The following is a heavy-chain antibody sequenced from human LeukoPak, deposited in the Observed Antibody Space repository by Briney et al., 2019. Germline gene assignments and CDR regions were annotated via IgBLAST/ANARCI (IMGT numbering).Heavy chain of an antibody. CDR2: ISGSGGST. CDR1: GFTFSSYA. J-gene: IGHJ6*03. Sequence: HPGGSLRLSCAASGFTFSSYAMSWVRQPPGKGLEWVSAISGSGGSTYYADSMMGRFTISRDNAKNSLYLQMNSMRADDTAVYYCATDCSSSSCYSWDSSQYYMDVWGKGTTVTVSS. V-gene: IGHV3-23*01. CDR3: ATDCSSSSCYSWDSSQYYMDV. D-gene: IGHD2-2*01.